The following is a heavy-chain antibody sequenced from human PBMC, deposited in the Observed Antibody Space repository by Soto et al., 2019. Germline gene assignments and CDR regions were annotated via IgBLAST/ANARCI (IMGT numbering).Heavy chain of an antibody. CDR2: INPRGAAV. V-gene: IGHV3-23*01. Sequence: EVQMLAAGGGVVQPGGSLRLSCGASGFIFSRHGMSWVRQAPGKGLEWVSSINPRGAAVDNVDFVKGRFTVSRDNSENTLYLPMNNLREEDTAIYSCARGSFGELLFDYWGQGALVTVS. D-gene: IGHD3-10*01. J-gene: IGHJ4*02. CDR3: ARGSFGELLFDY. CDR1: GFIFSRHG.